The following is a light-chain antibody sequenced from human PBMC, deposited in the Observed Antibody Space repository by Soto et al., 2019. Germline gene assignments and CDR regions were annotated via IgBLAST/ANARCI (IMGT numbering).Light chain of an antibody. CDR3: CAYTTSSTVL. V-gene: IGLV2-14*01. J-gene: IGLJ3*02. Sequence: QSALTQPASVSGSPGQSITISCTGTSSDVGAYNYVSWYRQDADKAPKLMIYDVSNRPSGVSDRFSGSKSGNTASLTISGLQADDEADYYCCAYTTSSTVLFGGGTKVTVL. CDR1: SSDVGAYNY. CDR2: DVS.